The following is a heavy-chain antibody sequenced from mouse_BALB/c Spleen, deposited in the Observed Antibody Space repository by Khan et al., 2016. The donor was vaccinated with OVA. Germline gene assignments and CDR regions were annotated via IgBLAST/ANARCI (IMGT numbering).Heavy chain of an antibody. Sequence: QIQLVQSGPELKKPGESVKISCKASGYTFTNYGMNWVKQAPGKGLKWMGFINTYTGEPTYADDFKGRFVFSLDTSASTAYLQLSNLKNEDMTTFFCARISCDKYSDYWGEGTTVTVSA. D-gene: IGHD6-2*01. CDR2: INTYTGEP. J-gene: IGHJ1*01. CDR1: GYTFTNYG. CDR3: ARISCDKYSDY. V-gene: IGHV9-1*02.